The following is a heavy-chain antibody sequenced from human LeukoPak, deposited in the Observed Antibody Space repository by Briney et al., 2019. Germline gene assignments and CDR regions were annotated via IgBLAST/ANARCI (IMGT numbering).Heavy chain of an antibody. Sequence: SETLSLTCTVSGASISSYYWSWIRQPPGKGLEWIGYIYYSGSTNYNPSLKSRVTFSVDTSKNQFSLKLVSVTAADTAVYYCARVKGVVTAILDYWGQGTLVTVSS. CDR2: IYYSGST. V-gene: IGHV4-59*01. CDR3: ARVKGVVTAILDY. D-gene: IGHD2-21*02. CDR1: GASISSYY. J-gene: IGHJ4*02.